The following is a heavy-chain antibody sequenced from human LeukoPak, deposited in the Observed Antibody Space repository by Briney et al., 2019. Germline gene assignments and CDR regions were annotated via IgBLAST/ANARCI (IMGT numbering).Heavy chain of an antibody. CDR2: IRGKANSYAT. Sequence: PGGSLRLSCAASGFTFSGSALHWVRQASGKGLEWVGRIRGKANSYATAYAEPVKGRFTISRDDSKNTAYLQMNSLRAEDTAVYYCARDYGGSSPFDYWGQGTLVTVSS. CDR3: ARDYGGSSPFDY. J-gene: IGHJ4*02. CDR1: GFTFSGSA. D-gene: IGHD4-23*01. V-gene: IGHV3-73*01.